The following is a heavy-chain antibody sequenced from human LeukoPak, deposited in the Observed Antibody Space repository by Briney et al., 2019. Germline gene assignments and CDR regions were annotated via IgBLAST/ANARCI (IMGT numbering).Heavy chain of an antibody. J-gene: IGHJ4*02. CDR2: IIRIFGTA. CDR1: GGTFSSYS. V-gene: IGHV1-69*13. Sequence: SVKVSCKASGGTFSSYSISWVRQDPGQGLDWLGAIIRIFGTANYAQKFQGRVTITADESTSTAYMELSSLRSEDTAVYYCARGGSGSSLSLEYWGQGTLVTVSS. D-gene: IGHD1-26*01. CDR3: ARGGSGSSLSLEY.